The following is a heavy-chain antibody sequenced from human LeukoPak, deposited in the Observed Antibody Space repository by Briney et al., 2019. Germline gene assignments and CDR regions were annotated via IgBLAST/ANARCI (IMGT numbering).Heavy chain of an antibody. D-gene: IGHD3-16*01. J-gene: IGHJ4*02. V-gene: IGHV6-1*01. CDR1: GDSVSNSIAT. CDR2: TYFMSRWIH. Sequence: SQTLSLTCAISGDSVSNSIATWGWIRQSPSGGLEWLGRTYFMSRWIHDYADSVKSRIVIDADTSKNQFSLLLKSVRPGDTAVYYCARRGDGNYYYDYWGQGTLVTVSS. CDR3: ARRGDGNYYYDY.